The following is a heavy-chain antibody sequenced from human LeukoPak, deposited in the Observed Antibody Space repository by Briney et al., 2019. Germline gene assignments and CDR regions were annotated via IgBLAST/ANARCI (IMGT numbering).Heavy chain of an antibody. D-gene: IGHD3-9*01. CDR1: GFTFSSYW. V-gene: IGHV3-7*04. CDR3: VRVESYIDILTGRFDVYHFDY. J-gene: IGHJ4*02. CDR2: IKFDGSEE. Sequence: GGSLRLSCAASGFTFSSYWMSWVRQAPGRGLDWVANIKFDGSEEIYVDSVKGRFTISRDNAEKSLYLQMNSLRVEDTAVYYCVRVESYIDILTGRFDVYHFDYWGQGALVTVSS.